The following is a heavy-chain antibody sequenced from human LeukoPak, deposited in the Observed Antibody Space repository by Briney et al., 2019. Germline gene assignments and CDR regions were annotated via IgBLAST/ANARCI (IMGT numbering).Heavy chain of an antibody. J-gene: IGHJ4*02. V-gene: IGHV4-59*01. CDR3: ARGYGSQDY. CDR2: IYYSGST. CDR1: GGSISGYY. D-gene: IGHD3-10*01. Sequence: PSETLSLTCTVSGGSISGYYWSWIRQSPGKGLEWIGYIYYSGSTNYNPSLKSRVTISVDTSKNQFSLKLSSVTAADTAVYYCARGYGSQDYWGQGILVTVSS.